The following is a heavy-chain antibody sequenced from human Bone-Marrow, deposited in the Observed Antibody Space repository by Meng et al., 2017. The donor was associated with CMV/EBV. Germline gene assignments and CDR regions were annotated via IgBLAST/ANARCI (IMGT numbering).Heavy chain of an antibody. CDR1: GYTLTDYY. V-gene: IGHV1-2*02. CDR3: ARSSGWSRFDY. J-gene: IGHJ4*02. D-gene: IGHD6-19*01. CDR2: INPNTDT. Sequence: VQLGQSGAEGRKLGPSVKASCKASGYTLTDYYIHWVRQAPGQWLEWMGWINPNTDTNYAQNFQGRVTMTRDMSINTAYMELSRLTSGDTAVYYCARSSGWSRFDYWGQGTLVTVSS.